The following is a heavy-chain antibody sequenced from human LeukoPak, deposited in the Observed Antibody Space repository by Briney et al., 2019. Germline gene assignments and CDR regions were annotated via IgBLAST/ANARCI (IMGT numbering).Heavy chain of an antibody. V-gene: IGHV3-23*01. D-gene: IGHD6-19*01. J-gene: IGHJ4*02. CDR3: AKQDIRSSAWYD. CDR1: GFTFSSSA. Sequence: PGGSLRLSCAASGFTFSSSAMTWVRQAPGKGLEWVSGISVSGGNTYYADSVKGRFNISRDNSKSTLYLQMNSLRAEDTAVYYCAKQDIRSSAWYDWGQGTLVTVSS. CDR2: ISVSGGNT.